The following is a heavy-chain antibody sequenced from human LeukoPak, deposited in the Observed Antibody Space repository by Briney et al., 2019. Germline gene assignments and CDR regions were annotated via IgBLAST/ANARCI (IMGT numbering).Heavy chain of an antibody. Sequence: SETLSLTCTVSDGSINGYYWSWIRQPPGKGLDWIGYMYSGGTTNYSPSLKSRVTISVDTSKNQFSLKLSSVTAADTAVYYCATGDPDYYDSSGYYSPFDYWGQGTLVTVSS. D-gene: IGHD3-22*01. J-gene: IGHJ4*02. CDR2: MYSGGTT. V-gene: IGHV4-59*01. CDR3: ATGDPDYYDSSGYYSPFDY. CDR1: DGSINGYY.